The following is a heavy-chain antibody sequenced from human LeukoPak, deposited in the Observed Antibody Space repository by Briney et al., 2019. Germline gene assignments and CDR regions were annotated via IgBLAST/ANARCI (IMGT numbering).Heavy chain of an antibody. J-gene: IGHJ4*02. D-gene: IGHD5-24*01. Sequence: PSETLSLTCAVYGGSFSGYYWSWIRQPPGKGLEWIGEINHSGSTNYNPSLKSRVTISVDTSKNQFSLKLSSVTAADTAVYYCARRGWLQFHYWGQGTLVTVSS. CDR1: GGSFSGYY. CDR3: ARRGWLQFHY. CDR2: INHSGST. V-gene: IGHV4-34*01.